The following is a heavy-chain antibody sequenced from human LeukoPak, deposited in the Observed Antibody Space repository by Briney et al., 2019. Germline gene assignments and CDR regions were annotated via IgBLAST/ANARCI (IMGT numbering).Heavy chain of an antibody. CDR1: GGSISSGGYY. D-gene: IGHD3-22*01. V-gene: IGHV4-31*03. CDR3: ARVVGYFYDSSGYSGYFDY. J-gene: IGHJ4*02. Sequence: SQTLSLTCTVSGGSISSGGYYWSWIRQHPGKGLEWIGYIDYSGSTYYHPSLKSRVTISVDTSKNQFSLKLSYVTAADTAVYYCARVVGYFYDSSGYSGYFDYWGQGTLVTVSS. CDR2: IDYSGST.